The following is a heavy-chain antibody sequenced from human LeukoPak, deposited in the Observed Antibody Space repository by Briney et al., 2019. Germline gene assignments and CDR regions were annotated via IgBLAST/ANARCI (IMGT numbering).Heavy chain of an antibody. CDR2: INAGSGDT. Sequence: ASVKVSCKASGYTFTSYAMHWVRQAPGQRPEWMGWINAGSGDTKYSQKFQGRVTITTDTSASTAYMELSSLRSEDTAVYYCATSSGYYLRYWGQGTLVTVSS. J-gene: IGHJ4*02. CDR1: GYTFTSYA. V-gene: IGHV1-3*01. D-gene: IGHD3-22*01. CDR3: ATSSGYYLRY.